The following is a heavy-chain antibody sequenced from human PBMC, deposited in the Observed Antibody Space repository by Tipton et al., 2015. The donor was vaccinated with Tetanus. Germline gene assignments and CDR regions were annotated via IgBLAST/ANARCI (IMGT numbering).Heavy chain of an antibody. V-gene: IGHV4-34*01. J-gene: IGHJ4*02. CDR2: INHSGST. Sequence: TLSLTCAVYGGSFSGYYWSWIRQPPGKGLEWIGEINHSGSTNYNPSLKSRVTISVDTSKHQIYLKLSSVTAADTAVYYCARIRGRQLVTHFDYWGQGTLVPVSS. D-gene: IGHD6-13*01. CDR3: ARIRGRQLVTHFDY. CDR1: GGSFSGYY.